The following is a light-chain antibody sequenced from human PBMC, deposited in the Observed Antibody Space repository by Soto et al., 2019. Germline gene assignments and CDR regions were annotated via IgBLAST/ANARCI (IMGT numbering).Light chain of an antibody. Sequence: DIQMTQSPSTLSASVGDRVTITCRASQSISSWLAWYQQKPGKAPNLLIYKASTLESGVPSRFSGSGSGTEFTLTISSLQLDDFATYYCQQYNSYLWTFGQGTKVEIK. CDR1: QSISSW. V-gene: IGKV1-5*03. J-gene: IGKJ1*01. CDR2: KAS. CDR3: QQYNSYLWT.